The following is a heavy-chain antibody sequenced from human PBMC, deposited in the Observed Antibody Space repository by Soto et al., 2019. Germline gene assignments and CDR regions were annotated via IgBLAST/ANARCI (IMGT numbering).Heavy chain of an antibody. CDR1: GFTFSSYS. D-gene: IGHD6-19*01. CDR2: ISSSSSYI. V-gene: IGHV3-21*01. J-gene: IGHJ4*02. CDR3: ARDGYSSFPYYFDY. Sequence: NPGGSLRLSCAASGFTFSSYSMNWVRQAPGKGLEWVSSISSSSSYIYYADSVKGRFTISRDNAKNSLYLQMNSLRAEDTAVYYCARDGYSSFPYYFDYWGQGTLVTVSS.